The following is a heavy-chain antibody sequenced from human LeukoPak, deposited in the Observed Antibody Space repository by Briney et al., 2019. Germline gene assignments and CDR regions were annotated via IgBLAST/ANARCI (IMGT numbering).Heavy chain of an antibody. D-gene: IGHD3-22*01. J-gene: IGHJ4*02. CDR1: GLTFSGSA. CDR3: AKYYYDSSGYYITPPARAPDY. Sequence: PGGSLRLSCAASGLTFSGSAMHWVRQASGKGLEWVGRIRSKANSYATAYAASVKGRFTISRDNSKNTLYLQMNSLRAEDTAVYYCAKYYYDSSGYYITPPARAPDYWGQGTLVTVS. V-gene: IGHV3-73*01. CDR2: IRSKANSYAT.